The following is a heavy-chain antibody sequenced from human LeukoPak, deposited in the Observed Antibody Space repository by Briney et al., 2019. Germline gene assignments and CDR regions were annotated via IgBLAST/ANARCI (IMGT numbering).Heavy chain of an antibody. J-gene: IGHJ3*02. CDR1: GFTLSTCA. CDR2: ISNDGVNK. D-gene: IGHD2-2*01. V-gene: IGHV3-30-3*01. CDR3: AKSRVVVDSFDI. Sequence: PGGSLRLSCAASGFTLSTCAMHWVRQAPGMGLEWVAVISNDGVNKFYSDSVKGRFTISRDDSKTTLYLQMNSLRTEDTALYYCAKSRVVVDSFDIWGQGTMVTVSP.